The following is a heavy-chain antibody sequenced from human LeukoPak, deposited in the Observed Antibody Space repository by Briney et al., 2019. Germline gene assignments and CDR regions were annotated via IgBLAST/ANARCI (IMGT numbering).Heavy chain of an antibody. D-gene: IGHD6-19*01. CDR1: GGSISSSSYY. J-gene: IGHJ3*02. V-gene: IGHV4-39*07. Sequence: SETLSLTCTVSGGSISSSSYYWGWIRQPPGKGLEWIGSIYYSGSTYYNPSLKSRVTISVDTSKNQFSLKLSSVTAADTAVYYCAAAGYSSGWYHSGGHDAFDIWGQGTMVTVSS. CDR2: IYYSGST. CDR3: AAAGYSSGWYHSGGHDAFDI.